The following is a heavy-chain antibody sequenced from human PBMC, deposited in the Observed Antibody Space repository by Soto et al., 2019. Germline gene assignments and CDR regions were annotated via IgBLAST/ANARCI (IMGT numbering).Heavy chain of an antibody. J-gene: IGHJ4*02. CDR1: GGSISSGDYY. CDR2: IYYSGST. V-gene: IGHV4-30-4*01. CDR3: ARVRDYVDYVVYY. D-gene: IGHD4-17*01. Sequence: QVQLQESGPGLVKPSQTLSLTCTVSGGSISSGDYYWSWIRQPPGKGLEWIGYIYYSGSTYYNPSLKSRVTISVDTSKNQLSLKLSSVTAADTAVYYCARVRDYVDYVVYYWGQGTLVTVSS.